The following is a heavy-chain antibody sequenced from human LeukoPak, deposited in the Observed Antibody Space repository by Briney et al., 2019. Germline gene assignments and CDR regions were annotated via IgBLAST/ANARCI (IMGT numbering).Heavy chain of an antibody. CDR3: ARHQYYYDTGGYYIDY. V-gene: IGHV4-31*11. J-gene: IGHJ4*02. CDR1: GGSISSGDYY. CDR2: IYYSGST. D-gene: IGHD3-22*01. Sequence: SETLSLTCAVSGGSISSGDYYWSWIRQHPGKGLEWIGYIYYSGSTYYNPSLKSRVTISVDTSKNQFSLKLSSVTAADTAVYYCARHQYYYDTGGYYIDYWGQGTLVTVSS.